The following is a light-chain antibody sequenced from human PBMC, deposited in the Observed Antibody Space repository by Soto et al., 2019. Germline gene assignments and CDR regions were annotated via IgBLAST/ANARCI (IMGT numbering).Light chain of an antibody. Sequence: QSVLTQPASVSGSPGQSITISCTRTSSDVGSFNFFAWYQQHPGEAPKLIIYEATKRPSGVSNRFSGSKSGNTASLTISALQADDEADYYCCSYAGTSTVFGGGTKLTVL. CDR2: EAT. J-gene: IGLJ2*01. CDR1: SSDVGSFNF. CDR3: CSYAGTSTV. V-gene: IGLV2-23*01.